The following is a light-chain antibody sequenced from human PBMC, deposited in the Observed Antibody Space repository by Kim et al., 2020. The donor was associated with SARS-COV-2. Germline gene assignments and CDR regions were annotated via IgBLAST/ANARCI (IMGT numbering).Light chain of an antibody. CDR3: SSYAGRNSWL. V-gene: IGLV2-8*01. CDR1: SSDVGGYNY. Sequence: QSALTQPPSASGSHGQSGTMSCPGTSSDVGGYNYVSCYQQQPGKAPKLMIYAVTKRPSGVPDRFSGSKSGNTASLTVSGLQAADEADYYCSSYAGRNSWLFGGGTKVTVL. CDR2: AVT. J-gene: IGLJ3*02.